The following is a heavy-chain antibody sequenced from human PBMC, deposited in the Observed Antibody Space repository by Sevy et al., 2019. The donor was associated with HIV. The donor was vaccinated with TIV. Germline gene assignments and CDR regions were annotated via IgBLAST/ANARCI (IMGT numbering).Heavy chain of an antibody. CDR2: IYPGDSNT. J-gene: IGHJ3*02. CDR3: ARTGLELRPDAFDI. V-gene: IGHV5-51*01. D-gene: IGHD1-7*01. CDR1: GYRFPSYW. Sequence: EESLKISCKGSGYRFPSYWIGWVRQMPGKGLEWMGMIYPGDSNTRYSQSFQGQVTISDDKSISTAYLQWSSLNASDTAMYYCARTGLELRPDAFDIWGQGTMVTVSS.